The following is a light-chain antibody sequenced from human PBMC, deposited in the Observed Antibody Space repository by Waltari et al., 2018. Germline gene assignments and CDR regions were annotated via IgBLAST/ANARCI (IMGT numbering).Light chain of an antibody. J-gene: IGKJ4*01. Sequence: DIVMTQSPDSLAVSLGERAPINCKPSQSVLYSSDNKNYLAWYQQKPGHPPKLLIYWASTRESGVPDRFSGSGSGTDFTLTISSLQAEDVAVYYCQQYYSTPLTFGGGTKVEIK. CDR3: QQYYSTPLT. CDR1: QSVLYSSDNKNY. CDR2: WAS. V-gene: IGKV4-1*01.